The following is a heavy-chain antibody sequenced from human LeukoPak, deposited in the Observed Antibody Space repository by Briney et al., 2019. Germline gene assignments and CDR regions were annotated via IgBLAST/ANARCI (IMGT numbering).Heavy chain of an antibody. CDR3: AKDIVMVRGVIKDSDY. Sequence: GGSLRLSCAASGFTFSSYGMHWVRQAPGKGLEWVAFIRYDGSNKYYADSVKGRFTISRDNSKNTLYLQMNSLRAEDTAVYYCAKDIVMVRGVIKDSDYWGQGTLVTVSS. V-gene: IGHV3-30*02. CDR1: GFTFSSYG. D-gene: IGHD3-10*01. CDR2: IRYDGSNK. J-gene: IGHJ4*02.